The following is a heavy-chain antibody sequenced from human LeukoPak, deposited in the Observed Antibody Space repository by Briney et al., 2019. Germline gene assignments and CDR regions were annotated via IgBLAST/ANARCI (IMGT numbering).Heavy chain of an antibody. J-gene: IGHJ5*02. V-gene: IGHV1-18*01. D-gene: IGHD3-10*01. CDR2: ISAYNGNT. CDR3: AREPTMVRGVPNWFDP. Sequence: GASVQVSCKASGYSFTSYGISWVRQAPGQGLEWMGWISAYNGNTNYAQKLQGRVTMTTDTSTSTAYMELRSLRSDDTAVYYCAREPTMVRGVPNWFDPWSQGTLVTVSS. CDR1: GYSFTSYG.